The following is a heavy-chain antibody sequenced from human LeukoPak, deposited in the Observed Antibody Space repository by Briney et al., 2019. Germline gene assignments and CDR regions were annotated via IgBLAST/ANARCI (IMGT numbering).Heavy chain of an antibody. V-gene: IGHV4-59*01. CDR3: ARDMGYDILTGYDNWFDP. J-gene: IGHJ5*02. CDR2: IYYSGST. Sequence: PSETLSLTCTVSGGSISSYYWSWIRQPPGKGLEWIGYIYYSGSTNYNPSLKSRVTISVDTSKNQFSLKLSSVTAADTAVYYCARDMGYDILTGYDNWFDPWGQGTLVTVSS. D-gene: IGHD3-9*01. CDR1: GGSISSYY.